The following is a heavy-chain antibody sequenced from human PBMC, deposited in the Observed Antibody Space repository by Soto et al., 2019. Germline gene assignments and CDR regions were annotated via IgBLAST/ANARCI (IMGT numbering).Heavy chain of an antibody. D-gene: IGHD4-17*01. CDR2: VYYSGST. Sequence: QVQLQESGPGLVKPSETLSLTCSVSGGSVSNKTYYWSWLRQPPGKGLEWIGYVYYSGSTNYNPSLKSRVTISVDMSKNQFSLRLSSVNAADTALYFCARTTAVPNTLRSRYFFDYWGQGTLVTVSS. J-gene: IGHJ4*02. V-gene: IGHV4-61*01. CDR3: ARTTAVPNTLRSRYFFDY. CDR1: GGSVSNKTYY.